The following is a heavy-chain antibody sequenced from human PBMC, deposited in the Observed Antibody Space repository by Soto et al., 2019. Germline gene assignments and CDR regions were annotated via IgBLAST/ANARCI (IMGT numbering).Heavy chain of an antibody. CDR3: AKGKVAGSLGYFDY. V-gene: IGHV3-9*01. D-gene: IGHD2-15*01. CDR2: ITWNSGKI. Sequence: EVQLVESGGDLVQPGRSLRLSCAASGFTFEDYAMHWVRQVPGKGLEWVSGITWNSGKIEYADSVKGRFTISRDNAKNSVHLQMSSLRPEDTALYYCAKGKVAGSLGYFDYWGQGTLVTVSS. J-gene: IGHJ4*02. CDR1: GFTFEDYA.